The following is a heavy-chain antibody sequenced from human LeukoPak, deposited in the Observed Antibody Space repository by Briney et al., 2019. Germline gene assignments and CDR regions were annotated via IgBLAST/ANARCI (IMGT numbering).Heavy chain of an antibody. J-gene: IGHJ3*02. V-gene: IGHV3-23*01. Sequence: PGGSLRLSCAASGFTFSSYAMSWVRQAPGKGLEWVSAISGSGGSTYYADSVKGRFTISRDNSKNTLYLQMNSLRAEDTAVYYCAKEDSYCGGDCYTLVPDAFDIWGQGTMVTVSS. D-gene: IGHD2-21*01. CDR1: GFTFSSYA. CDR3: AKEDSYCGGDCYTLVPDAFDI. CDR2: ISGSGGST.